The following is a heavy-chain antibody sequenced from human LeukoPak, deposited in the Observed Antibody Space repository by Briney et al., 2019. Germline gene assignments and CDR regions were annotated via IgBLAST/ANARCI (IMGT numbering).Heavy chain of an antibody. CDR3: AKDGTTMIEYFDY. V-gene: IGHV3-30*02. CDR2: IWYDGSNK. CDR1: GFTFSSYG. J-gene: IGHJ4*02. D-gene: IGHD1-7*01. Sequence: GGSLRLSCAASGFTFSSYGMHWVRQAPGKGLEWVAVIWYDGSNKYYADSVKGRFTISRDNSKNTLYLQMNSLRAEDTAVYYCAKDGTTMIEYFDYWGQGTLVTVSS.